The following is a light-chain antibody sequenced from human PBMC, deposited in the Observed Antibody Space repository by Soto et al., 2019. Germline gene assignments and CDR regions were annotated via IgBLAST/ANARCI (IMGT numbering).Light chain of an antibody. Sequence: EIVLTQSPGTLSLSPGERATLSCRASQSVSSSYLAWYQQKPGQAHRLLIYGASSRATGIPDRFSGSGSGIDFTLTISRLEPEDLAVYYCQQYGSAPYTFGQGTKLEIK. CDR1: QSVSSSY. CDR2: GAS. J-gene: IGKJ2*01. CDR3: QQYGSAPYT. V-gene: IGKV3-20*01.